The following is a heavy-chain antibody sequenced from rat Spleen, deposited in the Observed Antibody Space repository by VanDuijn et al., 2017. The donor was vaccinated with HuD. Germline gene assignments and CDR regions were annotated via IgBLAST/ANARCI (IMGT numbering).Heavy chain of an antibody. D-gene: IGHD1-11*01. J-gene: IGHJ2*01. V-gene: IGHV5-27*01. CDR3: TTANNGGFSELYYFDY. Sequence: EVQLVESGGGLVQPGRSLKLPCAASGFTFSNYYMAWVRQAPTKGLEWVAYINTGGGNTYYRDSVRGRFTISRNNAKSTLYLQMDSLRSEDTATYYCTTANNGGFSELYYFDYWGQGVMVTVSS. CDR2: INTGGGNT. CDR1: GFTFSNYY.